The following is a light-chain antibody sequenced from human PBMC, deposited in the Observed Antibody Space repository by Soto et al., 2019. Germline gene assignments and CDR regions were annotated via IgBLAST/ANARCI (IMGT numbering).Light chain of an antibody. J-gene: IGKJ5*01. Sequence: EIVLTQSPDTLSLSPGERATLSCRASQSVRSERLAWYQQKRGQAPRLVIFDASFRASGIPERFRGSGSGTDCTLTITRLEPEDFAVYFCQEYAGPPPITVGRGTRLDIK. CDR1: QSVRSER. CDR2: DAS. V-gene: IGKV3-20*01. CDR3: QEYAGPPPIT.